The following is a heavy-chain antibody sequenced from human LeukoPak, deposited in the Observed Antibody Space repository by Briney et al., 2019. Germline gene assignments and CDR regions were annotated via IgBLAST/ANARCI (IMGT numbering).Heavy chain of an antibody. V-gene: IGHV4-39*01. J-gene: IGHJ4*02. D-gene: IGHD5/OR15-5a*01. CDR1: GGSIRSSYYY. CDR2: IYDSGST. CDR3: ARSVASTEPCFDY. Sequence: SETLSLTCTVSGGSIRSSYYYWGWIRQPPGKGLEWIGSIYDSGSTYYDPSLKSRVTISVDTSKNQFSLKLSSVTAADTAVYYCARSVASTEPCFDYWGQGTLVTVSS.